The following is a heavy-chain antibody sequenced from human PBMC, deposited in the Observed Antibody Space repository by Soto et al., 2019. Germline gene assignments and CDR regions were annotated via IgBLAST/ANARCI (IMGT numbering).Heavy chain of an antibody. CDR3: ARDPRPIVVVQAAMGSGVALDI. CDR1: GGTFSSYT. D-gene: IGHD2-2*01. V-gene: IGHV1-69*08. J-gene: IGHJ3*02. Sequence: QVQLVQSGAEVKKPGSSVKVSCKASGGTFSSYTISWVRQAPGQGLEWMGRIISILGIANYAQKFQGRVTITPDKATSTAYMELSSLRSEDTAVYYCARDPRPIVVVQAAMGSGVALDIWGQGTMVAVSS. CDR2: IISILGIA.